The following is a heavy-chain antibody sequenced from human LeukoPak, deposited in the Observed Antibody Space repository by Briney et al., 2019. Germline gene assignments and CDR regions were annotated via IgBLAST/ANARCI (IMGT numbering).Heavy chain of an antibody. CDR3: AAGRAVVHRDLEWGPGADY. V-gene: IGHV1-58*02. CDR1: GYTFTSYY. D-gene: IGHD6-19*01. CDR2: IVVGSGNT. J-gene: IGHJ4*02. Sequence: GASVKVSCKASGYTFTSYYMHWVRQARGQRLEWIGWIVVGSGNTNYAQKFQERVTITRDMSTSTAYMELSSLRSEDTAVYYCAAGRAVVHRDLEWGPGADYWGQGTLVTVSS.